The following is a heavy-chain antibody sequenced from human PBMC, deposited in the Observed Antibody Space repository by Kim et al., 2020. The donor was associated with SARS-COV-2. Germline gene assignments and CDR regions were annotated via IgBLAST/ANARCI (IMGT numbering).Heavy chain of an antibody. Sequence: GESLKISCKGSGYSFTSYWIGWVRQMPGKGLEWMGIIYHGDSDTRYSPSFQGQVTISADKSISTAYLQWSSLKASDTAMYYCARPGGLLWFGDPFDYWGQGTLVTVSS. CDR1: GYSFTSYW. J-gene: IGHJ4*02. CDR3: ARPGGLLWFGDPFDY. V-gene: IGHV5-51*01. D-gene: IGHD3-10*01. CDR2: IYHGDSDT.